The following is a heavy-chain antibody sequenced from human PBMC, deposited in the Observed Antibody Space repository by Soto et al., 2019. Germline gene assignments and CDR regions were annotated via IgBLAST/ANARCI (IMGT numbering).Heavy chain of an antibody. J-gene: IGHJ6*03. D-gene: IGHD5-12*01. Sequence: GGSLRLSCAASGFTVSSNYMSWVRQAPGKGLEWDSVIYSGGSTYYADSVKGRFTISRHNSKNTLYLQMNSLRAEDTAVYYCARDKSGYDRTHYYYYYYMDVWGKGTTVTVSS. CDR1: GFTVSSNY. CDR2: IYSGGST. CDR3: ARDKSGYDRTHYYYYYYMDV. V-gene: IGHV3-53*01.